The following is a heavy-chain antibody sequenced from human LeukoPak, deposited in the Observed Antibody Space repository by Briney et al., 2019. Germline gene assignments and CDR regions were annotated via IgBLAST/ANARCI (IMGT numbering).Heavy chain of an antibody. D-gene: IGHD3-22*01. Sequence: GGSLRLSCAASGFTVSSNYMSWVRQAPGKGLEWVSVIYSGGSTYYADSVKGRFTISRDNSKNTLYLQMNSLRAEDTAVYYCARGPYYYDSSGYYPFDYWGQGTLDTVSS. V-gene: IGHV3-66*01. J-gene: IGHJ4*02. CDR3: ARGPYYYDSSGYYPFDY. CDR2: IYSGGST. CDR1: GFTVSSNY.